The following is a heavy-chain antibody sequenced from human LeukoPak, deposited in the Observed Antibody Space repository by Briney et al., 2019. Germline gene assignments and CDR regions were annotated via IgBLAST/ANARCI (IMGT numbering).Heavy chain of an antibody. CDR3: AARPRMPPRFDY. CDR1: GFTFSPHA. Sequence: PGGSLRLSCAASGFTFSPHAMHWVRQAPGKGLKWVAVISSDGSDKYYADSVQGRFTISRDNSKNTLYLQMNSLRAEDTAIYYCAARPRMPPRFDYWGQGTLVTVSS. J-gene: IGHJ4*02. CDR2: ISSDGSDK. D-gene: IGHD1-14*01. V-gene: IGHV3-30-3*01.